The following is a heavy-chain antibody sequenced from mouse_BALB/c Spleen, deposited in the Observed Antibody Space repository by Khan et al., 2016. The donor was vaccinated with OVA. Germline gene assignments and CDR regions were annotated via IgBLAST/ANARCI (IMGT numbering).Heavy chain of an antibody. CDR1: GYTFTTAG. CDR2: INTHSGVP. Sequence: VQLVESGPELKKPGETVRISCKASGYTFTTAGIQWVQKMPGKGLKWIGWINTHSGVPKYAEDFKGRFAFSLEISVNTAYLQITNLKNEDTATYCCARGGAAYDRNDGGAMEYWGQGTSVTVSS. J-gene: IGHJ4*01. D-gene: IGHD2-14*01. V-gene: IGHV9-4*02. CDR3: ARGGAAYDRNDGGAMEY.